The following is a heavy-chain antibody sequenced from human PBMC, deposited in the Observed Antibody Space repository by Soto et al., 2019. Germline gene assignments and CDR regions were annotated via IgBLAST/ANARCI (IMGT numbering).Heavy chain of an antibody. CDR1: GDRVSSNSAA. V-gene: IGHV6-1*01. D-gene: IGHD1-1*01. CDR2: TYYRSKWYN. CDR3: ARDRELSTDYYYYYGMDV. Sequence: SPTLSLTCAISGDRVSSNSAAWTWIRPSPSRGLEWLGRTYYRSKWYNDYAVSVKSRITINPDTSKNQFSLQLNSVTPEDTTVYYCARDRELSTDYYYYYGMDVWGQGTTVTVSS. J-gene: IGHJ6*02.